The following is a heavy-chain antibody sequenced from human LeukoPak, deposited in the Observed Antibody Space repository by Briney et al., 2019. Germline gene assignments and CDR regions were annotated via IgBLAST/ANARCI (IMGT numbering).Heavy chain of an antibody. V-gene: IGHV4-59*01. D-gene: IGHD6-19*01. CDR1: GGSISNYY. Sequence: SETLSFTCTVSGGSISNYYWSWIRQPPGKGLEWIGYVYYSGSTNCNPSLKSRVTITVDTSKNQFSLKLISVTAADTAVYFCASNSSGWYYFDYWGQGTLVTVSS. J-gene: IGHJ4*02. CDR3: ASNSSGWYYFDY. CDR2: VYYSGST.